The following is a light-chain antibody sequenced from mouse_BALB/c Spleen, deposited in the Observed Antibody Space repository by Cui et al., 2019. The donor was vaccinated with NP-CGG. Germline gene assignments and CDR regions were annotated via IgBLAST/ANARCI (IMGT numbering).Light chain of an antibody. V-gene: IGLV1*01. Sequence: HAVVAPESALTTSPGETVTLTCRSSTGAVTTSNYANWVQEKPDHLFTGLIGGTNNRAPGVPARFSGSLIGDKAALTITGARTEDEAIYFCALWYSNHWVFGGGTKLTVL. CDR2: GTN. CDR3: ALWYSNHWV. CDR1: TGAVTTSNY. J-gene: IGLJ1*01.